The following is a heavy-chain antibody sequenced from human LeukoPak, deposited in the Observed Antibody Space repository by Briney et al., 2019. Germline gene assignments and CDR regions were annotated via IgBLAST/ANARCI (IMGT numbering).Heavy chain of an antibody. CDR2: ISSSGSTI. CDR3: ARVSRVGSCYDY. V-gene: IGHV3-48*03. J-gene: IGHJ4*02. CDR1: GFTLSSYE. Sequence: GGSLRLSCAAAGFTLSSYEMNWVRQAPGKGLEWVSYISSSGSTIYYADSVKGRFTISRDNAKNSLYLQMNSLRAEDTAVYYCARVSRVGSCYDYWGQGTLVTVSS. D-gene: IGHD2-15*01.